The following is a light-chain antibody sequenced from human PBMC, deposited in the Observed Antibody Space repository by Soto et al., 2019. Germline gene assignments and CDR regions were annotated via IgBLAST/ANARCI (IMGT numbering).Light chain of an antibody. CDR3: CXHAGSYTYV. Sequence: QSALTQPRSVSGSPGQSVTISCTGTSSDVGGYNYVSWYQQHPGKAPKVMIYDVTKRPSGVPDRFSASKSGNTASLTISGXXXXXXAXXYXCXHAGSYTYVFGTGTKLTVL. V-gene: IGLV2-11*01. CDR1: SSDVGGYNY. CDR2: DVT. J-gene: IGLJ1*01.